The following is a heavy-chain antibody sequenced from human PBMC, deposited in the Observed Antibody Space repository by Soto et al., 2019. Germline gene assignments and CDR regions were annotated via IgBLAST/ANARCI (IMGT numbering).Heavy chain of an antibody. V-gene: IGHV3-74*01. J-gene: IGHJ4*02. D-gene: IGHD6-19*01. CDR1: GFTFSSSW. CDR3: ARGPTGWYGYDY. Sequence: EVQLVESGGGLVQPGGSLTLSCAASGFTFSSSWMHWVRQAPGKGLVWVSRINSDESRTNYADSVKGRFTISRDNAKNTLYLQMNSLGAEDTALYYCARGPTGWYGYDYWGQGTLVTVSS. CDR2: INSDESRT.